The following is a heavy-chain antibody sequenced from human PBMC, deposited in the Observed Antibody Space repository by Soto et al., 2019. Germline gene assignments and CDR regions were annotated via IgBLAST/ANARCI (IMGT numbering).Heavy chain of an antibody. V-gene: IGHV4-39*01. D-gene: IGHD1-26*01. Sequence: PSETLSLTCTVSGGPISSSSYYWGWLRQPPGKGLEWIGSIYYSGSIYYNPSLKRRVTISVDMSKNQFSLKLSSLTAADTAVYYCARTIAGATHTNTFDYWGQGTLVTVSS. CDR2: IYYSGSI. CDR3: ARTIAGATHTNTFDY. CDR1: GGPISSSSYY. J-gene: IGHJ4*02.